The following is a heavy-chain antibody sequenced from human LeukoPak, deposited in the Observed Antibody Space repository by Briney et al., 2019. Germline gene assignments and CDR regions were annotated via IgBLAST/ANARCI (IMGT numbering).Heavy chain of an antibody. CDR3: AREWGLIAVAGGPGY. CDR2: IWYDGHNK. Sequence: GGSLRLSCVASGFSFSKYGMHWVRQAPGKGLQWLAIIWYDGHNKYYADSVKGRFTISRDNTMNTLFLEMNDLKAEDTAVYYCAREWGLIAVAGGPGYWGQGTLVTVSS. D-gene: IGHD2-21*01. J-gene: IGHJ4*02. CDR1: GFSFSKYG. V-gene: IGHV3-33*01.